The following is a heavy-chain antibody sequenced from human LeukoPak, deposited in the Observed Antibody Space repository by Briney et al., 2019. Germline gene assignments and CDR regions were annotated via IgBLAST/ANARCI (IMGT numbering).Heavy chain of an antibody. J-gene: IGHJ4*02. CDR2: IYYSGST. CDR1: GGSSSSYY. CDR3: ARVSRNFDY. D-gene: IGHD2-2*01. Sequence: SETLSRTCTVSGGSSSSYYWGWLRQPPGQGLEWGGYIYYSGSTNYNPSLKSRVTISVDTSKNQFSLKMSSVTAADTAVYYCARVSRNFDYWGQGTLVTVSS. V-gene: IGHV4-59*01.